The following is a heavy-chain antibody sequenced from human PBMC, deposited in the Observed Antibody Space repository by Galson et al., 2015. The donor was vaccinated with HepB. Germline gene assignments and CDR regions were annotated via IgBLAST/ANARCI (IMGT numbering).Heavy chain of an antibody. Sequence: TLRLSCAASGFALRGYGMHWVRQAPGKGLEWVAIIWYDGSNKYYGDSVKGRFTISRDESKNTVYLQMSNLRVEDTAVYYCARGVNCASPHYYYYGFDVWGQGTTVTVS. CDR3: ARGVNCASPHYYYYGFDV. J-gene: IGHJ6*02. D-gene: IGHD1-20*01. CDR1: GFALRGYG. CDR2: IWYDGSNK. V-gene: IGHV3-33*01.